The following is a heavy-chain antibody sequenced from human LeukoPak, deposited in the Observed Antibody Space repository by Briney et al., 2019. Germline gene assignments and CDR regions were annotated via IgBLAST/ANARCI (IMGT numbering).Heavy chain of an antibody. J-gene: IGHJ3*01. CDR1: GFTFTNYA. D-gene: IGHD5-24*01. V-gene: IGHV3-23*01. Sequence: GGSLRLSCAASGFTFTNYAMNWVRQAPGKGLEWVSTISPSGVDTYYADSVKGRLTISRDISKNTLCLQMNSLRAEDTAVYYCARRAYNWGAFDFWGQGTMISVSS. CDR3: ARRAYNWGAFDF. CDR2: ISPSGVDT.